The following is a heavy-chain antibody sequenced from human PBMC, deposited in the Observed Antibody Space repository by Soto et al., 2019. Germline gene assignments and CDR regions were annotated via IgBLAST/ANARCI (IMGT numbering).Heavy chain of an antibody. V-gene: IGHV3-21*02. CDR3: ARGRGHPGPYCSTGGCDYCLGS. CDR2: ISSSSSYI. D-gene: IGHD2-15*01. J-gene: IGHJ4*02. Sequence: AQLVESGGGLVKPGGSLRLSCAVSGFTLKTYTMSWVRQAPGRGLEWVSSISSSSSYIYTADSLKGRFTISRDNAENSLCLQMDSLRVEDTAVYFCARGRGHPGPYCSTGGCDYCLGSWGQGILVTVSS. CDR1: GFTLKTYT.